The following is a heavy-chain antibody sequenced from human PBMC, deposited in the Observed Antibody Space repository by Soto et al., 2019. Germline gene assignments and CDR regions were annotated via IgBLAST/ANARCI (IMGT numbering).Heavy chain of an antibody. V-gene: IGHV3-74*01. Sequence: SGGSLRLSCAASGFTFSSYWMHWVRQAPGKGLVWVSRINSDGSSTSYADSVKGRFTISRDNAKNTLYLQMNSLRAEDTAVYYCARVICTSCPYYYYYYMDVWGKGTTVTVSS. D-gene: IGHD2-2*01. CDR1: GFTFSSYW. J-gene: IGHJ6*03. CDR2: INSDGSST. CDR3: ARVICTSCPYYYYYYMDV.